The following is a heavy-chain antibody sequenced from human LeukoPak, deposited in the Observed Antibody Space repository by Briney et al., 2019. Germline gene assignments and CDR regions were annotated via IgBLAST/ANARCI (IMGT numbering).Heavy chain of an antibody. V-gene: IGHV1-69*13. CDR3: ARDPREIAIFGVVIPSDYYGMDV. J-gene: IGHJ6*02. D-gene: IGHD3-3*01. Sequence: GASVRVSCKASGGTFSSYAISWVRQAPGQGLEWMGGIIPIFGTANCAQKFQGRVTITADESTSTAYMELSSLRSEDTAVYYCARDPREIAIFGVVIPSDYYGMDVWGQGTTVTVSS. CDR2: IIPIFGTA. CDR1: GGTFSSYA.